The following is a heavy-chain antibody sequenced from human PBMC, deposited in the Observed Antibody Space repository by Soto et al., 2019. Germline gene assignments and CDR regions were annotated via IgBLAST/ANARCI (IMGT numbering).Heavy chain of an antibody. D-gene: IGHD6-13*01. CDR2: INAGNGNT. CDR3: AKDSQQLAIDY. J-gene: IGHJ4*02. V-gene: IGHV1-3*01. CDR1: GYTFTAYN. Sequence: ASVKVSCKAFGYTFTAYNIHWLRQAPGQGLEWMGWINAGNGNTRSSRKFQGRFTISRDNSKNTLYLQMNSLRAEDTAVYYCAKDSQQLAIDYWGQGTLVTVSS.